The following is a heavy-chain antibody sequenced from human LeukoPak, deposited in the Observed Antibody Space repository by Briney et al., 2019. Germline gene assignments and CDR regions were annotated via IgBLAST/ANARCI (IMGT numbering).Heavy chain of an antibody. CDR2: IYYSGTT. J-gene: IGHJ4*02. CDR3: ARSRYSSGWYAVPGDDDY. Sequence: SETLSLTCTVSGGSISSYYWSWIRQPPGKGLEWIGYIYYSGTTNYNPSLKSRVTISVDTSKNQFSLKLNSVTAADTAVYFCARSRYSSGWYAVPGDDDYWGQGTLVTVSS. D-gene: IGHD6-19*01. V-gene: IGHV4-59*01. CDR1: GGSISSYY.